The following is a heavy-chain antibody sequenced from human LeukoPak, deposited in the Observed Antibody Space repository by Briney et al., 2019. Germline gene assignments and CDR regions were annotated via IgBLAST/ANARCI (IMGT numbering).Heavy chain of an antibody. CDR2: ISGSGGST. Sequence: GESLRLSCAASGFTFSSYAMSWVRQAPGKGLEWVSAISGSGGSTYYADSVKGRFTISRDNSKNTLYLQMNSLRAEDTAVYYCAKGSYGYYFYYDYWGQGTLVTVSS. CDR1: GFTFSSYA. CDR3: AKGSYGYYFYYDY. J-gene: IGHJ4*02. V-gene: IGHV3-23*01. D-gene: IGHD3-22*01.